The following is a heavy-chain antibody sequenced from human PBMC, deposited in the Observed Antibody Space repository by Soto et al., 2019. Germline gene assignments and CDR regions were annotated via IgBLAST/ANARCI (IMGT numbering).Heavy chain of an antibody. CDR1: GYIFVNYG. J-gene: IGHJ6*02. Sequence: QVQLVQSGDEVKKPGASVKVSCKASGYIFVNYGIAWVRQAPGQGLEWMGWISPYTGNTHSATKIQGRLTMTTDTSTSTAYTDPGSLTSDDTAVYYCVMVDNYVTPTPQDVWGQGTTVTVSS. CDR3: VMVDNYVTPTPQDV. D-gene: IGHD3-16*01. CDR2: ISPYTGNT. V-gene: IGHV1-18*01.